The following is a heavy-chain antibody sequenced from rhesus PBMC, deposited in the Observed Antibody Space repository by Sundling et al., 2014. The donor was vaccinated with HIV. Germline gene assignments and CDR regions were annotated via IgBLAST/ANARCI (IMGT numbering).Heavy chain of an antibody. CDR2: IYSSGGNT. Sequence: QVQLQESGPGLLKPSETLSLTCAVSGGSISGGYAWGWIRQPPGKGLEWIGTIYSSGGNTYYNPSLKSRVTISTDTSQNQFSLKLSSVTAADTAVYYCAREGLNTVLVVVEVYFDYWGQGVLVTVSS. CDR1: GGSISGGYA. V-gene: IGHV4-76*01. CDR3: AREGLNTVLVVVEVYFDY. J-gene: IGHJ4*01. D-gene: IGHD2-21*01.